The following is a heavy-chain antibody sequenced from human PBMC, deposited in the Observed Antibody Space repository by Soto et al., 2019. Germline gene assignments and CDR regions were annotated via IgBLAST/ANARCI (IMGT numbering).Heavy chain of an antibody. CDR1: GYTLTELS. Sequence: ASVKVSCKVSGYTLTELSMRWVRQAPGKGLEWVGGFDPEDGETIYAQKFQGRVTMTEDTSTDTAYMELSSLRSEDTAVYYCDTYNVGGMVVKSLKRGTVADFDYWGQGTLVTVSS. CDR2: FDPEDGET. V-gene: IGHV1-24*01. CDR3: DTYNVGGMVVKSLKRGTVADFDY. J-gene: IGHJ4*02. D-gene: IGHD1-26*01.